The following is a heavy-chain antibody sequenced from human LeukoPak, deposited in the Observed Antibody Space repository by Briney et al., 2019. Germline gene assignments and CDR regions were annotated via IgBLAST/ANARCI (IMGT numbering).Heavy chain of an antibody. CDR1: GFTFSSYG. J-gene: IGHJ5*02. Sequence: GGSLRLSCAASGFTFSSYGMSWVRQAPGKGLEWVSAISDSGGSTYYADSVKGRFTISRNNSKNTLYLQMNSLRAEDTAVYYCVKAAGYCSGSSCYPNWFDPWGQGTLVTVSS. V-gene: IGHV3-23*01. CDR2: ISDSGGST. CDR3: VKAAGYCSGSSCYPNWFDP. D-gene: IGHD2-15*01.